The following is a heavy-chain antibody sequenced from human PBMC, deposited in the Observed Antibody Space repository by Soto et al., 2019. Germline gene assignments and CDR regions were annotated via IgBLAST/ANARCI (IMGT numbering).Heavy chain of an antibody. Sequence: GGSLRLSCAASGFTFSSYGMHWVRQAPGKGLEWVAVIWYDGSNKYYADSVKGRFTISRDNSKNTLYLQMNSLRAEDTAVYYCARDQEEGSSSSGIDYWGQGTLVTVSS. D-gene: IGHD6-6*01. V-gene: IGHV3-33*01. CDR2: IWYDGSNK. CDR1: GFTFSSYG. J-gene: IGHJ4*02. CDR3: ARDQEEGSSSSGIDY.